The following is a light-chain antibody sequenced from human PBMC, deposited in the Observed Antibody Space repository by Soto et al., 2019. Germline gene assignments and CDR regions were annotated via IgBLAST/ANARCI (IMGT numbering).Light chain of an antibody. CDR3: QQYNNWPRT. Sequence: EIVMTQSPATLSVSPGERATLSCRATQRVGGNLAWYQQKPSQAPRLLISGASTRATGVPARFSGSGSGTQFTLTISSLQSEDFAVYYCQQYNNWPRTFGQGTKLESK. V-gene: IGKV3-15*01. CDR1: QRVGGN. J-gene: IGKJ2*01. CDR2: GAS.